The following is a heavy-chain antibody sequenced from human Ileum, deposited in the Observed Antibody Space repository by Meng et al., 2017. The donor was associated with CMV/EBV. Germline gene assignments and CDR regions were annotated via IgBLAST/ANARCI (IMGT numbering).Heavy chain of an antibody. V-gene: IGHV1-18*01. J-gene: IGHJ4*02. CDR1: CYTFTSYG. CDR3: ARAYGSRSKPYDY. CDR2: ISAYNGNT. Sequence: ASVKVSCKASCYTFTSYGISWVRQAPGQGLEWMGWISAYNGNTNYAQNLQGRVTITTSASTSTAYMELRSLSSDDTAVYYCARAYGSRSKPYDYWGQGTLVTVSS. D-gene: IGHD3-10*01.